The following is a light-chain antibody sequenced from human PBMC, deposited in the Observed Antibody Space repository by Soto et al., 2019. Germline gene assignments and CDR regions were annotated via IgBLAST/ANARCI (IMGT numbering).Light chain of an antibody. CDR3: QQYGSSPRT. J-gene: IGKJ1*01. Sequence: EIVLTQSPGIMSLSSGERATLSCRASQTITGSYLAWYQQKPGQAPWLLIYGASVRATGIPDRFSGSGSGTDFTLTISRVEPEDFAVYYCQQYGSSPRTFGQGTKVEIK. CDR1: QTITGSY. CDR2: GAS. V-gene: IGKV3-20*01.